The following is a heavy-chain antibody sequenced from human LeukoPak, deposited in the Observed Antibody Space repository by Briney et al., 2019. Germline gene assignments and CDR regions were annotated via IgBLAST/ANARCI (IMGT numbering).Heavy chain of an antibody. V-gene: IGHV1-2*02. CDR2: INPNSGGT. J-gene: IGHJ4*02. CDR1: GYTFTGYY. D-gene: IGHD2-2*01. CDR3: ARDRTSRGTLPNY. Sequence: ASVKVSCKASGYTFTGYYMHWVRQAPGQGLEWMGWINPNSGGTNYAQKFQGRVTMTRDTSISTAYMELSRLRSDDTAVYYCARDRTSRGTLPNYWGQGTLVTVSS.